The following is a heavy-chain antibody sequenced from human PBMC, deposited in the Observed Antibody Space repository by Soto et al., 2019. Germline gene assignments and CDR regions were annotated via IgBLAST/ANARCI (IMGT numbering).Heavy chain of an antibody. CDR1: GGTFSSYA. Sequence: QVQLVQSGAEVKKPGSSVKVSCKASGGTFSSYAISWVRQAPGQGLEWMGGIIPIFGTANYAQKFQGRVTITADESTSTAYMALSSLRSEYTAGYYCARDVRGVHAFDIWGQGTMVTVSS. D-gene: IGHD3-10*02. CDR2: IIPIFGTA. J-gene: IGHJ3*02. CDR3: ARDVRGVHAFDI. V-gene: IGHV1-69*01.